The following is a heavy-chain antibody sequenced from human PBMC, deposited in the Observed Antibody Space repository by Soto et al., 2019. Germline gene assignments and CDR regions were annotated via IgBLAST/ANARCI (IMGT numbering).Heavy chain of an antibody. CDR1: GFDFSNSG. J-gene: IGHJ4*02. V-gene: IGHV3-30*03. D-gene: IGHD2-8*02. CDR3: ARDYARGWCQF. CDR2: ISFDGDK. Sequence: QVKLVESGGGVVQPGTSLRLSCTASGFDFSNSGIQWVRQTPGKGLEWVALISFDGDKYYVDSVKGRFTISRDNPTNTVYLQMNRLRSEDTGLYYCARDYARGWCQFWGQGTLVNVSS.